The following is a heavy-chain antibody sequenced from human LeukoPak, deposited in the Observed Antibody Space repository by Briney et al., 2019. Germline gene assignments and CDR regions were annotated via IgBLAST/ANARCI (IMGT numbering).Heavy chain of an antibody. V-gene: IGHV3-48*03. Sequence: PGGSPRLSCAASGFTFSSYEMNWVRQAPGKGLEWVSYISSSGSTIYYADSVKGRFTISRDNAKNSLYLQMNSLRAEDTALYYCARLSAYYYGSYFYYYMDVWGKGTTVTISS. CDR1: GFTFSSYE. CDR2: ISSSGSTI. D-gene: IGHD3-10*01. J-gene: IGHJ6*03. CDR3: ARLSAYYYGSYFYYYMDV.